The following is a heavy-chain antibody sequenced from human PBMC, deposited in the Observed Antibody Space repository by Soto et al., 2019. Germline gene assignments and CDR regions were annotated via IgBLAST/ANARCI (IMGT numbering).Heavy chain of an antibody. V-gene: IGHV3-74*03. CDR2: IKSDASTI. J-gene: IGHJ4*02. CDR1: GFTFSSYW. CDR3: VRGGSANYYGLFDS. Sequence: EVQLVESGGGLVQPGGSLRLSCAASGFTFSSYWMHWVRQVPGKGLVWVSRIKSDASTIMYADSVKGRFTISRDNAKNTLYLQVNSLRPEDTGVYYCVRGGSANYYGLFDSWGQGTLVTVSS. D-gene: IGHD1-26*01.